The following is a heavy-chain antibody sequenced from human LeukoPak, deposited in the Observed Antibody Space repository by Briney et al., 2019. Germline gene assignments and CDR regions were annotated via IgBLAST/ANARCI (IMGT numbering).Heavy chain of an antibody. J-gene: IGHJ2*01. Sequence: SETLSLTCTVSGYSISSGYYWGWIRQPPGKGLEWIGSINHSGSTYYNPSLKSRVTISVDTSKNQFSLKLNSVTAADTAVYYCAKGGLQTRNWYFALWGRGTLVTVSS. D-gene: IGHD5-18*01. CDR2: INHSGST. CDR3: AKGGLQTRNWYFAL. CDR1: GYSISSGYY. V-gene: IGHV4-38-2*02.